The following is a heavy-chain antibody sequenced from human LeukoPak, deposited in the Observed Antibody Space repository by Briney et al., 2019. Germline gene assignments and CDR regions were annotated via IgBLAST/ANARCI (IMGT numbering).Heavy chain of an antibody. CDR1: GYTFTSYA. CDR2: INAGNGNT. CDR3: ARGTSFEWVNPQLDY. D-gene: IGHD3-9*01. J-gene: IGHJ4*02. Sequence: ASAKVSCKASGYTFTSYAMHWVRQAPGQRLEWMGWINAGNGNTKYSQKFQGRVTITRDTSASTAYMELSSLRSEDTAVYYCARGTSFEWVNPQLDYWGQGTLVTVSS. V-gene: IGHV1-3*01.